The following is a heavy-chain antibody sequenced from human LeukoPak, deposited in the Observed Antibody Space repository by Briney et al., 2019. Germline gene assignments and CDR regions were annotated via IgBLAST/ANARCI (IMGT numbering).Heavy chain of an antibody. J-gene: IGHJ3*02. CDR3: ARDPETVEDIVVVPAAATSGAFDI. Sequence: GGSLRLSCAASGFTFSSYAMHWVRQAPGKGLEWVAVISYDGSNKYYADSVKGRFTISRDNSKNTLYLQMNSLRAEDTAVYYCARDPETVEDIVVVPAAATSGAFDIWGQGTMVTVSS. CDR2: ISYDGSNK. CDR1: GFTFSSYA. V-gene: IGHV3-30-3*01. D-gene: IGHD2-2*01.